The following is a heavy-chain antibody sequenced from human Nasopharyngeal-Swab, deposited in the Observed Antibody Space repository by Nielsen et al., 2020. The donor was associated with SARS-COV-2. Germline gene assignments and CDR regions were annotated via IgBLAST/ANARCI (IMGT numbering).Heavy chain of an antibody. CDR3: ARPRITTVTSRSYYFDY. Sequence: GGSLRLSCAASGFTFSSYWMSWVRQAPGKGLEWVANIKQDGSETYYVDSVKGRFTISRDNAKNSLYLQMNSLRAEDTAVYYCARPRITTVTSRSYYFDYWGQGTLVTVSS. CDR2: IKQDGSET. D-gene: IGHD4-17*01. V-gene: IGHV3-7*01. CDR1: GFTFSSYW. J-gene: IGHJ4*02.